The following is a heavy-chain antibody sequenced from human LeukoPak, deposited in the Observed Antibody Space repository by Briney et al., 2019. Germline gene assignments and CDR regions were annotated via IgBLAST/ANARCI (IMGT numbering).Heavy chain of an antibody. Sequence: SGTLSLTCTVSGYSFSSGFFWGWIRQPPGKGLEWIGSLYHTGTTYNNPSLKSRVTMSLDTSKNQFSLKMSTVTAADTAVYYCARDKDLAVAANWFDPWGQGTLVIVSS. CDR1: GYSFSSGFF. J-gene: IGHJ5*02. CDR2: LYHTGTT. V-gene: IGHV4-38-2*02. D-gene: IGHD6-19*01. CDR3: ARDKDLAVAANWFDP.